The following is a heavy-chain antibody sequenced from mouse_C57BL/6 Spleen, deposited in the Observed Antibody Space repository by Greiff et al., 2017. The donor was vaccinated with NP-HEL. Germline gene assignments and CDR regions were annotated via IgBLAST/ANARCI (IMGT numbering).Heavy chain of an antibody. D-gene: IGHD3-1*01. Sequence: QVQLQQSGAELARPGASVKLSCKASGYTFTSYGISWVKQRTGQGLEWIGEIYPRSGNTYYNEKFKGKATLTADKSSSTAYMELRSLTSEDSAVYFCARGGTPLSRDPFDYWGQGTTLTVSS. V-gene: IGHV1-81*01. J-gene: IGHJ2*01. CDR2: IYPRSGNT. CDR3: ARGGTPLSRDPFDY. CDR1: GYTFTSYG.